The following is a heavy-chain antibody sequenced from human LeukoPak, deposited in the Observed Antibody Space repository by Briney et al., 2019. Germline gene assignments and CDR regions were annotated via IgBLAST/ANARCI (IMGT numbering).Heavy chain of an antibody. J-gene: IGHJ4*02. CDR1: GGSFSGNY. CDR2: INHSGTI. Sequence: PSETLSLTCAVYGGSFSGNYWNWIRQSPGKGPEWIGEINHSGTINYNPSLESRVTISADTSKNQFSLKMSFVTAADTAVYYCARSPRDISTGYFWYFDYWGQGTLVTVSS. V-gene: IGHV4-34*01. D-gene: IGHD3-9*01. CDR3: ARSPRDISTGYFWYFDY.